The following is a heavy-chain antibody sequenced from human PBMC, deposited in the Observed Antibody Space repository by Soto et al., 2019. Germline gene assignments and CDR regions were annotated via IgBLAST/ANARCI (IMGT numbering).Heavy chain of an antibody. CDR2: ISAYNGNT. CDR1: GYTFTSYG. Sequence: ASVKVSCKASGYTFTSYGISWVRQAPGQGLEWMGWISAYNGNTNYAQKLQGRVTMTTGTSTSTAYMELRSLRSDDTAVYYCAGPLHYYDSLVYWGQGTLVTVSS. CDR3: AGPLHYYDSLVY. J-gene: IGHJ4*02. D-gene: IGHD3-22*01. V-gene: IGHV1-18*01.